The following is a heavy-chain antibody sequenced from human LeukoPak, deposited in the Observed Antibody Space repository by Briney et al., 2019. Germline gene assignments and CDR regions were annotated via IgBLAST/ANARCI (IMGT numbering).Heavy chain of an antibody. V-gene: IGHV4-39*07. J-gene: IGHJ4*02. CDR3: ASEGIAVAGTQPSFDY. Sequence: PSETLSLTCSVSGGSITTNVYYWVWIRQPPGKGLEWIGEINHSGSTNYNPSLKSRVTISVDTSKNQFSLKLSSVTAADTAVYYCASEGIAVAGTQPSFDYWGQGTLVTVSS. CDR2: INHSGST. D-gene: IGHD6-19*01. CDR1: GGSITTNVYY.